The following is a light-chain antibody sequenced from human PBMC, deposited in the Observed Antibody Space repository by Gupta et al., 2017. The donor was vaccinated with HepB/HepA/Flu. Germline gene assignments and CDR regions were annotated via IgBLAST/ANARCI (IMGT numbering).Light chain of an antibody. CDR2: GAS. CDR3: QQYNNWPLT. V-gene: IGKV3-15*01. CDR1: HSVN. Sequence: EIVMTQSPATLSVSPVERATLSCRASHSVNLAWYQQKPGQAPRLLIYGASTRATGIPARFSGSGSGTEFTLTISSLQSEDFGFYYCQQYNNWPLTFGGGTKVEIK. J-gene: IGKJ4*01.